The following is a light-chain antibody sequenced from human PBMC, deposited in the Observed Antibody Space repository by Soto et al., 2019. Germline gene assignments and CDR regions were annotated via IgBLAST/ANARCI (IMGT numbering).Light chain of an antibody. CDR3: CSYAGSSTYVV. CDR2: EGS. J-gene: IGLJ2*01. CDR1: SSDVGSYNL. V-gene: IGLV2-23*01. Sequence: QSALTQPGSVSGSPGQSITISCTGTSSDVGSYNLVSWYQQHPGKAPKLMIYEGSKRPSGVSNRFSGSKSGNTASLTISGLQAEDEADYYCCSYAGSSTYVVFGGGTQLTVL.